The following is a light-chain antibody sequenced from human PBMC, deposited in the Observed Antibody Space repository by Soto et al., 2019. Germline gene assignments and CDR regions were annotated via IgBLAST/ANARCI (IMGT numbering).Light chain of an antibody. CDR2: DVT. CDR3: TSYRRGPLYV. CDR1: STDVGTSNF. Sequence: HSVLTQPSSVSVSPGESITISFTRISTDVGTSNFVSCYQHHPGKAPRLIIYDVTDKHSGVSNRFSGSKSGDTASLTIPGLQAEDEADYYCTSYRRGPLYVFGTGTMVTVL. V-gene: IGLV2-14*01. J-gene: IGLJ1*01.